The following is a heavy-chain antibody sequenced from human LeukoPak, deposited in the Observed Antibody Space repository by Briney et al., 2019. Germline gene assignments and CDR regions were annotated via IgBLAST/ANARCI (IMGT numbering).Heavy chain of an antibody. CDR1: GGSITSYY. J-gene: IGHJ4*02. CDR3: ARGDTVTTFDS. D-gene: IGHD4-17*01. Sequence: APLSLTCRVSGGSITSYYWSWIRQPPGKGLEWIGYIYYSGSTNHNPSLKSRVTMSVDTSTNQVSLKLSSVTAADTAIYFCARGDTVTTFDSWGQGTLVTVSS. CDR2: IYYSGST. V-gene: IGHV4-59*01.